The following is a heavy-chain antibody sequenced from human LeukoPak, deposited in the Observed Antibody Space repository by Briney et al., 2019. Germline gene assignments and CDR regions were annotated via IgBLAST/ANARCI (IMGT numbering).Heavy chain of an antibody. V-gene: IGHV3-23*01. J-gene: IGHJ3*02. CDR2: ISGSGGST. Sequence: AGGSLRLSCAASGFTFSSYAMSWVRQAPGKGLEWVSAISGSGGSTYYADSVKGRFTISRDNSKNTLYLQMNSLKTEDTAVYYCTTDRRISIVGVMNAFDIWGQGTMVTVSS. CDR3: TTDRRISIVGVMNAFDI. CDR1: GFTFSSYA. D-gene: IGHD1-26*01.